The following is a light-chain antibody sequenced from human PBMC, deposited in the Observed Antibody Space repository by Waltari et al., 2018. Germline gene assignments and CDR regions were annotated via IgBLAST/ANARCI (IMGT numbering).Light chain of an antibody. CDR1: SSDGGNFKL. J-gene: IGLJ3*02. V-gene: IGLV2-23*01. Sequence: QSALTQPASVSGSPGQSITISCTGSSSDGGNFKLVSWYQLHPGKAPKLLIFEATKRPSGISYHFSGPKSGNTASLTISGLQAEDEADYFCCSYAGSSSPRLFGGGTKLSVL. CDR2: EAT. CDR3: CSYAGSSSPRL.